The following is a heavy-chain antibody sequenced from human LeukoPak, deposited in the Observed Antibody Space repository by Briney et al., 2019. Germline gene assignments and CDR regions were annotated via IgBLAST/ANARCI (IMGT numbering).Heavy chain of an antibody. CDR3: ARAPTYYDFWSGYRSYNWFDP. Sequence: ASVKVSCKASGYTFTSYDIHWVRQATGQGLEWMGWMNPNSGNTGYAQKFQGRVTMTRNTSISTAYMELSSLRSEDTAVYYCARAPTYYDFWSGYRSYNWFDPWGQGTLVTVSS. CDR2: MNPNSGNT. D-gene: IGHD3-3*01. J-gene: IGHJ5*02. V-gene: IGHV1-8*01. CDR1: GYTFTSYD.